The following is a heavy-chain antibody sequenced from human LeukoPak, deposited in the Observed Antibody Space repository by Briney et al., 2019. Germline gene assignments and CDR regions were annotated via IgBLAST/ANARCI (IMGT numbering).Heavy chain of an antibody. J-gene: IGHJ1*01. D-gene: IGHD2-15*01. V-gene: IGHV1-69*01. Sequence: SVKVSCKASGGTFSSYAISWVRQAPGQGLEWMGGIIPIFGTANYAQKFQGRVTITADESTSTAYMELSSLRSEDTAVYYCARDDNGEVVSATPTTIEYFQHWGQGTLVTVSS. CDR3: ARDDNGEVVSATPTTIEYFQH. CDR1: GGTFSSYA. CDR2: IIPIFGTA.